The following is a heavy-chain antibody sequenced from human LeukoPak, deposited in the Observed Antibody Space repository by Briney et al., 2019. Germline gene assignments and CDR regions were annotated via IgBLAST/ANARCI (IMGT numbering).Heavy chain of an antibody. Sequence: PSETLSLTCAVHIESFSGYYWTWIRQPPGKGLEWIGEINHSGSTNYNPSLKSRVTISADTSKNQFSLKLSSVTAADTAVYYCARVRGDLSIDYWGQGNLVTVSS. J-gene: IGHJ4*02. CDR1: IESFSGYY. V-gene: IGHV4-34*01. CDR2: INHSGST. D-gene: IGHD2-21*02. CDR3: ARVRGDLSIDY.